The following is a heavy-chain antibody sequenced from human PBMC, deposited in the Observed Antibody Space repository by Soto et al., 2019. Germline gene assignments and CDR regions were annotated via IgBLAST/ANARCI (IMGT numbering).Heavy chain of an antibody. CDR3: GRGRKDSSGYLYFFDY. CDR2: IYDSGRT. D-gene: IGHD3-22*01. CDR1: GDSIRNYY. J-gene: IGHJ4*01. Sequence: SETLSLTCSVSGDSIRNYYWSWIRQPPGKGLEWIGYIYDSGRTNYNPSLKSRVTIPVDTSKNQFSLKLSSVTAADTAVYYCGRGRKDSSGYLYFFDYWGQGTLVTVSS. V-gene: IGHV4-59*01.